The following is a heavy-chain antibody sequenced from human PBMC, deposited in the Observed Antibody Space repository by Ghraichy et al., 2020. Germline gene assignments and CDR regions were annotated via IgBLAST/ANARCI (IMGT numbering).Heavy chain of an antibody. J-gene: IGHJ4*02. Sequence: GGSLRLSCVASGFTFSSYIMRWVRQAPGKGLEWVSGVTGSGGSTYYAESVKGRFTISRDNSNNTVYLQMNSLRVEDTAVYYCAKGIGGASSDWGQGTLVTVSS. V-gene: IGHV3-23*01. CDR2: VTGSGGST. D-gene: IGHD1-26*01. CDR3: AKGIGGASSD. CDR1: GFTFSSYI.